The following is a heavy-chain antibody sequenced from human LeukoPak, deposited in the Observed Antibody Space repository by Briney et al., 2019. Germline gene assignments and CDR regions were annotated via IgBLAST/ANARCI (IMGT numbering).Heavy chain of an antibody. CDR2: ISGSGGST. V-gene: IGHV3-23*01. CDR3: ARGRYVSGCFDC. Sequence: PGGTLRLSCAASGFTFSSYGMSWVRQAPGKGLEWVSAISGSGGSTYYADSVKGRFTISRDNSKNTLYLQMNSLRAEDTAVYYCARGRYVSGCFDCWGQGTLVRVST. D-gene: IGHD3-10*01. J-gene: IGHJ4*02. CDR1: GFTFSSYG.